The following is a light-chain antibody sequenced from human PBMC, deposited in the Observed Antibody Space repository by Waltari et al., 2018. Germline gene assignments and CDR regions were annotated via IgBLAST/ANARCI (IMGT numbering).Light chain of an antibody. Sequence: QSVLTQPPSASGTPGQRVTISCSGSSSNIGSNTVNWYQQLPGTAPKLLIYSNSQRPSGFPDRFSGSKSGTSASLAISGLQSEDEADYYCAAWDDSLNGWVFGGGTKLTVL. V-gene: IGLV1-44*01. CDR1: SSNIGSNT. CDR2: SNS. CDR3: AAWDDSLNGWV. J-gene: IGLJ3*02.